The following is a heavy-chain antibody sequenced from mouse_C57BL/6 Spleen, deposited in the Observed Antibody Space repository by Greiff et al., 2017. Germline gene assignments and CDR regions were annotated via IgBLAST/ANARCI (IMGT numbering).Heavy chain of an antibody. CDR3: ARDYYGSSYPYYFDY. D-gene: IGHD1-1*01. Sequence: EVMLVESGGGLVKPGGSLKLSCAASGFTFSDYGMHWVRQAPEKGLEWVAYISSGSSTIYYADTVKGRFTISRDNAKNTLFLQMTSLRSEDTAMYYCARDYYGSSYPYYFDYCGQVTTLTVSS. V-gene: IGHV5-17*01. CDR1: GFTFSDYG. J-gene: IGHJ2*01. CDR2: ISSGSSTI.